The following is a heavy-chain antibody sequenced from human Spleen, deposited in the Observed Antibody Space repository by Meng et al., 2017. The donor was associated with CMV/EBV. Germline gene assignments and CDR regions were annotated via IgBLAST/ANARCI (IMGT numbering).Heavy chain of an antibody. Sequence: SICSSSYYWACIRQPPGQGLEWIRNIYYSGSTYSNPSLQSRVSISVDTSKNQFSLKLSSVTAADTTVYYCATHTTIAAAGTHYFFDYWGQGTLVTVSS. CDR3: ATHTTIAAAGTHYFFDY. V-gene: IGHV4-39*01. D-gene: IGHD6-13*01. CDR1: SICSSSYY. J-gene: IGHJ4*02. CDR2: IYYSGST.